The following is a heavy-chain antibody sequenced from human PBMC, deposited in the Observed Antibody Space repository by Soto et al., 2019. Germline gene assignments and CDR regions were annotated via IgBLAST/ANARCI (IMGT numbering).Heavy chain of an antibody. V-gene: IGHV5-10-1*03. Sequence: EVQLVQSGAEVKKPGESLRISCKGSGYSFTSYWISWVRQMPGKGLEWMGRIDPSDSYTNYSPSFQGHVTISADKSISTAYLQWSSLKASDTAMYYCARPGKRHRCSSTSCYRGYYYYYGMDVWGQGTTVTVSS. CDR1: GYSFTSYW. D-gene: IGHD2-2*02. CDR2: IDPSDSYT. CDR3: ARPGKRHRCSSTSCYRGYYYYYGMDV. J-gene: IGHJ6*02.